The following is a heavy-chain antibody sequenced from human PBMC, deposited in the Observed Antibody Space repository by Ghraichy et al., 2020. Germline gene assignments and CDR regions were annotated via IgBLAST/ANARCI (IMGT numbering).Heavy chain of an antibody. Sequence: GSLRLSCTVSGGSISSSSYYWCWIRQPPGKGLEWIGSIYYSGSTYYNPSLKSRVTISVDTSKNQFSLKLSSVTAADTAVYYCARHRSIVVVAATPDPFFDYWGQGTLVTVSS. CDR2: IYYSGST. CDR1: GGSISSSSYY. D-gene: IGHD2-15*01. V-gene: IGHV4-39*01. J-gene: IGHJ4*02. CDR3: ARHRSIVVVAATPDPFFDY.